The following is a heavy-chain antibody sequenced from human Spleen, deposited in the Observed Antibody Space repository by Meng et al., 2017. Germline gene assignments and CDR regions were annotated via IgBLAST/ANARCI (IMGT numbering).Heavy chain of an antibody. Sequence: QVQLQESGPGLVKPSQTLSLTCTVSGGSISSGGYYWSWIRQHPGKGLEWIGYIHYSGSTYYNPSLKSRVTVSIDTFQNQFSLKLTSVTAADTAVYYCARVENGGFGDYFDYWGQGTLVTVSS. D-gene: IGHD2-8*01. J-gene: IGHJ4*02. CDR1: GGSISSGGYY. V-gene: IGHV4-31*03. CDR3: ARVENGGFGDYFDY. CDR2: IHYSGST.